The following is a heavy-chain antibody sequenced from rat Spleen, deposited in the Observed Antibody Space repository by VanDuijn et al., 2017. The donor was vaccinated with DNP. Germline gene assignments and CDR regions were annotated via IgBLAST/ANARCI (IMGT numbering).Heavy chain of an antibody. CDR3: TRSVVTYFDY. CDR1: GFNFNDYW. D-gene: IGHD1-1*01. V-gene: IGHV5S11*01. J-gene: IGHJ2*01. CDR2: IGTGGDNT. Sequence: EVKLVESGGGLVQPGRSLKLSCAASGFNFNDYWMTWVRQAPAKGLEWVASIGTGGDNTYYRDSVKGRFTISRDDAKRTLYLQMDSLRSEETATYYCTRSVVTYFDYWGQGVMVTVSA.